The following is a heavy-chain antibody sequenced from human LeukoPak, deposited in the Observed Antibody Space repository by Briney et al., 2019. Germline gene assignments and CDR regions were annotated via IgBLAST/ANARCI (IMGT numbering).Heavy chain of an antibody. Sequence: SVKVSCKASGGTFSSYTISWVRQAPGQGLEWMGGIMPLFGTPDYAQKFQDRLTITADKSTSTAYMELTSLRSEDTAVYYCASATLRCSGGSCYEMDVWGKGTTVTVSS. D-gene: IGHD2-15*01. CDR1: GGTFSSYT. CDR2: IMPLFGTP. V-gene: IGHV1-69*06. CDR3: ASATLRCSGGSCYEMDV. J-gene: IGHJ6*04.